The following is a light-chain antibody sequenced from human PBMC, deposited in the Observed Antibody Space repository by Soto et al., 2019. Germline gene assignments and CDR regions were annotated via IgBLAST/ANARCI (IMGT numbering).Light chain of an antibody. CDR1: QSFSSTY. CDR3: QQYSSSPIT. CDR2: GAS. J-gene: IGKJ5*01. Sequence: EIVLTQSPGTLSLSPGERATLSCRASQSFSSTYLAWYQQKPGQAPRLLVYGASTRATGVPDRFSGFRAGTHFTLTISRLEPEDFAAYYCQQYSSSPITFGRGTRLEI. V-gene: IGKV3-20*01.